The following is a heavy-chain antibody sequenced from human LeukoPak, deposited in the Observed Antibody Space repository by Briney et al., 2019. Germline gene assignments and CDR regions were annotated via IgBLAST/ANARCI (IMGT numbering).Heavy chain of an antibody. CDR3: AKPTTVVISDYFDY. CDR1: GFTFSSYA. Sequence: QTGGSLRLSCAASGFTFSSYAMSWVRQAPGKGLEWVSAISGSGGSTYYADSVKGRFTISRDNSKNTPYLQMNSLRAEDTAVYYCAKPTTVVISDYFDYWGQGTLVTVSS. D-gene: IGHD4-23*01. CDR2: ISGSGGST. V-gene: IGHV3-23*01. J-gene: IGHJ4*02.